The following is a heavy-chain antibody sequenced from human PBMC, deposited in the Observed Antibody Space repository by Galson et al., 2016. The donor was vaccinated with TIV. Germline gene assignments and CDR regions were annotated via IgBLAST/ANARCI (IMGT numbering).Heavy chain of an antibody. D-gene: IGHD6-19*01. Sequence: SLRLSCAASGFTFDDYAIHWVRQAPGKGLEWVSGVSWNSHSIGYADSVKGRFTISRDNAKNSVYLQMNSLGPEDTAFYYCAKDVRALAVAEPFDYWGQGTLVTVSS. J-gene: IGHJ4*02. V-gene: IGHV3-9*01. CDR3: AKDVRALAVAEPFDY. CDR2: VSWNSHSI. CDR1: GFTFDDYA.